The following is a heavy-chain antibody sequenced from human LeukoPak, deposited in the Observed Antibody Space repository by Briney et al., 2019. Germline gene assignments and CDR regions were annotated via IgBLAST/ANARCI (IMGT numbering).Heavy chain of an antibody. CDR1: GFTFSSYG. D-gene: IGHD1-14*01. CDR3: APDPFDY. Sequence: PGGSLRLSCAASGFTFSSYGMSWVRQAPGKGLEWVSYISSSSTIYYADSVKGRFTISRDNAKNSLYLQMNSLRAEDTAVYYCAPDPFDYWGQGTLVTVSS. V-gene: IGHV3-48*01. CDR2: ISSSSTI. J-gene: IGHJ4*02.